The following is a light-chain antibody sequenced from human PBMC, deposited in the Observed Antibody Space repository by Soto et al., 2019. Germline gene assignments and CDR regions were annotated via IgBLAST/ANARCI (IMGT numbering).Light chain of an antibody. V-gene: IGKV3-11*01. CDR1: QSVSTY. CDR3: HHSANPPWT. CDR2: DAS. J-gene: IGKJ1*01. Sequence: PAILTQSPGARATLSCRASQSVSTYLAWYQHKPGQAPRLLIYDASNRATGIPARFSGRGSGTDFTLTISILEPEDSAVYYCHHSANPPWTFAQGTKVDIK.